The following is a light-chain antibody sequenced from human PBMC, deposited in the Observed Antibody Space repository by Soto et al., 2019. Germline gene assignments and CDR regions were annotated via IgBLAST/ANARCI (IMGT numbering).Light chain of an antibody. CDR3: SSYSSTSTPGV. CDR2: EVT. Sequence: QSVLTQPASVSGSPGQSITIFCTGTSSDVGAYKFVSWYRHHPGRAPQVMIYEVTNRPSGVSSRFSGSKSGNTASLTISGLQPEDEGDYYCSSYSSTSTPGVFGGGTQLTVL. V-gene: IGLV2-14*01. CDR1: SSDVGAYKF. J-gene: IGLJ3*02.